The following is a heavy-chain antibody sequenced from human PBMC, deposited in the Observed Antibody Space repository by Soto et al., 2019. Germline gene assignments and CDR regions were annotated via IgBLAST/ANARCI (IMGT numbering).Heavy chain of an antibody. CDR2: ITGSGGGT. J-gene: IGHJ4*02. CDR1: GFTFSNYS. V-gene: IGHV3-23*01. CDR3: AKRPLTADGFDS. Sequence: EVQLLESGGGLVQPGGSLRLSCAASGFTFSNYSMTWVRQAPGKGLEWVSVITGSGGGTYFVDSVKGRFTISRDNSKNTVYLQINSLRAEDTDVYYCAKRPLTADGFDSWGQGTLVPVSS. D-gene: IGHD6-13*01.